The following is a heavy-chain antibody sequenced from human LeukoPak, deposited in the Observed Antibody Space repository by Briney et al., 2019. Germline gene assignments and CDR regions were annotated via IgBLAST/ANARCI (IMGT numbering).Heavy chain of an antibody. V-gene: IGHV1-58*01. CDR3: AAEAAYYYDSRDAFDI. CDR1: GFTFTSSA. J-gene: IGHJ3*02. CDR2: IVVGSGNT. D-gene: IGHD3-22*01. Sequence: SVKVSCKASGFTFTSSAVQWVRQARGQRLEWIGWIVVGSGNTNYAQKFQERVAITRDMSTSLVYMELSSLRSEDTAVYYCAAEAAYYYDSRDAFDIWGQGTMVTVSS.